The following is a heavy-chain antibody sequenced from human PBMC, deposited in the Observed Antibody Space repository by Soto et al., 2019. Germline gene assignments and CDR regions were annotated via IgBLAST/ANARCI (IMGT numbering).Heavy chain of an antibody. CDR1: GGSFSGYY. CDR3: ARSGSAAGTKPSNYYYYMDV. CDR2: INHSGST. D-gene: IGHD6-13*01. J-gene: IGHJ6*03. Sequence: QVQLQQWGAGLLKPSETLSLTCAVYGGSFSGYYWSWIRQPPGKGLEWIGEINHSGSTNYNPSLKRRVTISVDTTKNQYSPKLRSVTAAATAVYYCARSGSAAGTKPSNYYYYMDVWGKGTTVTVSS. V-gene: IGHV4-34*01.